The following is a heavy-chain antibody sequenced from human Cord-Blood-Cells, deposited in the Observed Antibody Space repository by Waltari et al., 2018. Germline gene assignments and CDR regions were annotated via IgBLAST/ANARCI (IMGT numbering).Heavy chain of an antibody. CDR3: ARDGSWYWYFDL. D-gene: IGHD6-13*01. CDR2: IYTSGST. J-gene: IGHJ2*01. V-gene: IGHV4-4*07. CDR1: GGSISSYY. Sequence: TVSGGSISSYYWSWIRQPAGKGLEWIGRIYTSGSTNYNPSLKSRVTMSVDTSKNQFSLKLSSVTAADTAVYYCARDGSWYWYFDLWGRGTLVTVSS.